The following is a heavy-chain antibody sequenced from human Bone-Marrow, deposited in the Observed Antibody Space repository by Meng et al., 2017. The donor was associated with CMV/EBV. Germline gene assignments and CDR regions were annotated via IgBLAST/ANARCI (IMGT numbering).Heavy chain of an antibody. CDR2: TYYRSKWGT. CDR3: ARAVGAGKGWFDP. D-gene: IGHD1-26*01. V-gene: IGHV6-1*01. J-gene: IGHJ5*02. Sequence: SCAISGDSVSSKSVAWNWIRQSPSRGLEWLGRTYYRSKWGTDYGVSVKGRLTITSDTSKNQFFLHLNSVTPEDTAVYYCARAVGAGKGWFDPWGQGTLVTVSS. CDR1: GDSVSSKSVA.